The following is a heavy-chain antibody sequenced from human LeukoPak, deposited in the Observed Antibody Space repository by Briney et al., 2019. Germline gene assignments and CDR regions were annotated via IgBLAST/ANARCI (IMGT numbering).Heavy chain of an antibody. J-gene: IGHJ4*02. D-gene: IGHD2-15*01. Sequence: GGSLRLSCAASGFTFRSYWMHWVRQAPGKGLVWVSRIKSDGSSTSYADSVRGWFTISRDNAKRTLYLKMNSMRAEDTAVYYCTRDQIYCSGGYCYFDYWGQGTLVTVSS. CDR3: TRDQIYCSGGYCYFDY. CDR1: GFTFRSYW. V-gene: IGHV3-74*01. CDR2: IKSDGSST.